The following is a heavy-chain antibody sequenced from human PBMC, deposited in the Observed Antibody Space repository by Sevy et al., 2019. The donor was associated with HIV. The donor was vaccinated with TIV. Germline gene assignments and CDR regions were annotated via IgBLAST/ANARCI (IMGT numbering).Heavy chain of an antibody. V-gene: IGHV3-23*01. CDR1: GFTFRIYG. CDR2: ISGPGALT. Sequence: GGSLRLSCAASGFTFRIYGMSWVRQAPGKGLEWVSSISGPGALTYYADSVKGQFTISRDNSKNTLFLQMNSLRAEDTALYFCAKGDEPATDYADYVPNGFDIWGQGTMVTVSS. CDR3: AKGDEPATDYADYVPNGFDI. D-gene: IGHD4-17*01. J-gene: IGHJ3*02.